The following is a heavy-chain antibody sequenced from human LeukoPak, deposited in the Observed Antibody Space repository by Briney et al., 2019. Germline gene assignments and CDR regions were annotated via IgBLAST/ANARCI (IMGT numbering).Heavy chain of an antibody. CDR3: AREATMVRGVAPFLAY. V-gene: IGHV4-38-2*02. CDR2: IYHSGST. Sequence: KPSETLSLTCTVSGYSISSGYYWGWIRQPPGKGLEWIGSIYHSGSTYYNPSLKSRVTISVDTSKNQFSLKLSSVTAADTAVYYCAREATMVRGVAPFLAYWGQGTLVTVSS. J-gene: IGHJ4*02. D-gene: IGHD3-10*01. CDR1: GYSISSGYY.